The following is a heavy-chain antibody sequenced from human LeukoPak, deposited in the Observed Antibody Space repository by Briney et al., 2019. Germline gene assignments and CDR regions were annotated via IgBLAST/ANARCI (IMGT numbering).Heavy chain of an antibody. CDR1: GYTFIGYY. J-gene: IGHJ6*03. D-gene: IGHD1-26*01. Sequence: ASVKVSCKASGYTFIGYYIHWVRQAPGQGLEWMGWMNPNSGNTGYAQKFQGRVTITRNTSISTAYMELSSLRSEDTAVYYCARADEGWELLLYYYYYMDVWGKGTTVTVSS. CDR3: ARADEGWELLLYYYYYMDV. V-gene: IGHV1-8*03. CDR2: MNPNSGNT.